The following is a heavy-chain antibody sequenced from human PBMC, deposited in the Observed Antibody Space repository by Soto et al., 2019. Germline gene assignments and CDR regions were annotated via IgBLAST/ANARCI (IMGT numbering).Heavy chain of an antibody. CDR3: ARGRGYCSSTSCYVFDY. CDR2: IIPIFGTA. Sequence: ASVKVSCKASGGTFSSYAISWVRQAPGQGLEWMGGIIPIFGTANYAQKFQGRVTITADESTSTAYMELSSPRSEDTAVYYCARGRGYCSSTSCYVFDYWGQGTLVTVSS. CDR1: GGTFSSYA. D-gene: IGHD2-2*01. J-gene: IGHJ4*02. V-gene: IGHV1-69*13.